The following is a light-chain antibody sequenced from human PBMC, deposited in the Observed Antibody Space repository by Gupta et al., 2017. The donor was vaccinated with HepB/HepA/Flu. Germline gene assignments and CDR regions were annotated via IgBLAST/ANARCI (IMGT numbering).Light chain of an antibody. Sequence: QSVLTQPPSVSAAPGQKVTIPCSGSSSNIGNNYVSWYQQLPGTAPKLLIYENNKRPSGIPDRFSGSKSGTSATRGITGLQTGDEADYYCGTWDSSLSAGVFGGGTKLTVL. V-gene: IGLV1-51*02. J-gene: IGLJ2*01. CDR1: SSNIGNNY. CDR3: GTWDSSLSAGV. CDR2: ENN.